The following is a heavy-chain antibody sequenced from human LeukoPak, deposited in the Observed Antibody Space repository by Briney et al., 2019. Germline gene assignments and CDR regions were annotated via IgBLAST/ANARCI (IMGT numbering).Heavy chain of an antibody. J-gene: IGHJ6*03. CDR1: GGSISSYY. CDR3: ARGGPPGYYYDYYMDV. V-gene: IGHV4-59*01. CDR2: IYYSGST. Sequence: SETLSLTCTVSGGSISSYYWSWIRQTPGRGLEWIGYIYYSGSTNFNPSLKSRVTISVDTSKNQFSLKMSSVTAADTAVYFCARGGPPGYYYDYYMDVWGKGTTVTISS.